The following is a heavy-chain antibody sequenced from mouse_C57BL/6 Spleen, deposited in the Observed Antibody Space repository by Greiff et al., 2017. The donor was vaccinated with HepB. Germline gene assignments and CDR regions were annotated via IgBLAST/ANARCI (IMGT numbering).Heavy chain of an antibody. D-gene: IGHD2-3*01. CDR2: IDPETGGT. CDR3: TRVLYVSFHLFAY. Sequence: VQLQQSGAELVRPGASVTLSCKASGYTFTDYEMHWVKQTPVHGLEWIGAIDPETGGTAYNQKFKGKAILTADKSSSTAYMELRSLTSEDSAVYYCTRVLYVSFHLFAYWGQGTLVTVSA. J-gene: IGHJ3*01. CDR1: GYTFTDYE. V-gene: IGHV1-15*01.